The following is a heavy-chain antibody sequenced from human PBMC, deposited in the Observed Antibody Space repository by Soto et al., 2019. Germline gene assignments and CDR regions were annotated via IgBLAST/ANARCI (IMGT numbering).Heavy chain of an antibody. CDR3: ARVGLIAAAGQGDFDY. CDR2: IIPILGIA. D-gene: IGHD6-13*01. CDR1: GGTFSSYT. J-gene: IGHJ4*02. V-gene: IGHV1-69*02. Sequence: QVQLVQSGAEVKKPGSSVKVSYKASGGTFSSYTISWVRQAPGQGLEWMGRIIPILGIANYAQKFQGRVTITADKSTSTAYMELSSLRSEDTAVYYCARVGLIAAAGQGDFDYWGQGTLVTVSS.